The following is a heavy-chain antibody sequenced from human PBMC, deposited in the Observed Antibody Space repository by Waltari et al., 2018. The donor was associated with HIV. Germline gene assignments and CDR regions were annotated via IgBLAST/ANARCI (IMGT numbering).Heavy chain of an antibody. V-gene: IGHV4-34*01. D-gene: IGHD7-27*01. CDR1: GGSFSGYY. CDR3: ARGSWGSGMDV. CDR2: INHSGSI. J-gene: IGHJ6*02. Sequence: QVRLQQWGAGLLKPSETLSLSCPVYGGSFSGYYWSWIRQSPGKGLECIGEINHSGSINYNPSLKSRVIISVDRYKNQFSLKLTSVTAADTAVYYCARGSWGSGMDVWGLGTTVIVSS.